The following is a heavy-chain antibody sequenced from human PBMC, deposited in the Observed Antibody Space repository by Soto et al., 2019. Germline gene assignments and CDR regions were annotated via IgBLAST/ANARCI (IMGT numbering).Heavy chain of an antibody. V-gene: IGHV4-31*03. D-gene: IGHD2-2*01. CDR1: GGSISSGGYY. CDR3: ARDHSYFGSSTSKYYYYGMDV. Sequence: QVQLQESGPGLVKPSQTLSLTCTVSGGSISSGGYYWSWIRQHPGKGLEWIGYIYYSGSTYYNPSLKRRVTISVDTSKNQFSLKLSSVTAADTAVYYCARDHSYFGSSTSKYYYYGMDVWGQGTTVTVSS. CDR2: IYYSGST. J-gene: IGHJ6*02.